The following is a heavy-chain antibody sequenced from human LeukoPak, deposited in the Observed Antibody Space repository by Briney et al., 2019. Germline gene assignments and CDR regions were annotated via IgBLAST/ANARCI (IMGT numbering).Heavy chain of an antibody. J-gene: IGHJ4*02. CDR3: AKGKQWLVRGFDY. Sequence: PGRSLRLSCAASGFTFDDYAMHWVRQAPGKGLEWVSGISWNSGSIGYADSVKGRFTISRDNAKNSLYLQMNSLRAEDTALYYCAKGKQWLVRGFDYWGQGTLVTVSS. D-gene: IGHD6-19*01. V-gene: IGHV3-9*01. CDR1: GFTFDDYA. CDR2: ISWNSGSI.